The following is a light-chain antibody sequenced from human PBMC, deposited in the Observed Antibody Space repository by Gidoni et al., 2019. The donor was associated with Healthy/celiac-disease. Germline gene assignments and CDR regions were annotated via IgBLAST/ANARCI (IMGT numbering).Light chain of an antibody. Sequence: EIVLTHSPATLSLSPGERATLSCSASQSVSSYLDWYQQKPGQAPRLLIYDASNRATGIPARFSGSGSGTDFTLTISSLETEDFAVYYCQQRSNWPLTFGGGTKVEIK. V-gene: IGKV3-11*01. CDR1: QSVSSY. J-gene: IGKJ4*01. CDR3: QQRSNWPLT. CDR2: DAS.